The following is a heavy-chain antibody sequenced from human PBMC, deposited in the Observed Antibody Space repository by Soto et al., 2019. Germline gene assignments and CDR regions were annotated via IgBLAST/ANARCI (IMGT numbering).Heavy chain of an antibody. J-gene: IGHJ4*02. Sequence: WASVKVSCKASGYTFTSYGISWVRQAPGQGLEWMGWISAYNGNTNYAQKLQGRVTMTTDTSTSTAYMELRSLRSDDTAVYYCALKWKRLGYFDYWGQGTLVTVSS. CDR2: ISAYNGNT. CDR1: GYTFTSYG. CDR3: ALKWKRLGYFDY. D-gene: IGHD1-1*01. V-gene: IGHV1-18*04.